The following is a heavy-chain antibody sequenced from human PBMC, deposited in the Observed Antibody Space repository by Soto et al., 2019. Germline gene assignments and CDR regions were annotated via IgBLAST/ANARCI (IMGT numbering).Heavy chain of an antibody. Sequence: QVQLVESGGGVVQPGRSLRLSCAASGFTFRSYAMHWVRQAPGKGLEWVAVISYDGSNKYYADSVKGRFTISRDNSKNTLYLQMNSLRAEDTAVYYCARSALSSGSYYWFDPWGQGTLVTVSS. D-gene: IGHD1-26*01. J-gene: IGHJ5*02. CDR2: ISYDGSNK. CDR1: GFTFRSYA. V-gene: IGHV3-30-3*01. CDR3: ARSALSSGSYYWFDP.